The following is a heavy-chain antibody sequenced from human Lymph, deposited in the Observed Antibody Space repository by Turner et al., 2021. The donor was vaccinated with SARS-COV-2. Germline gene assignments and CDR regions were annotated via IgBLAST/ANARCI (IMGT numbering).Heavy chain of an antibody. V-gene: IGHV4-39*01. CDR1: GGSISRSTYY. J-gene: IGHJ4*02. CDR2: IYYSGST. CDR3: ARGSPKGWYVHVMDD. Sequence: LHPQDSRPGLVKPSETLSPPCSVSGGSISRSTYYWGWLRQPPGKGLEWIGSIYYSGSTYYNPSLRSRLTISVDTSKNQFSLKLSSVTAADTAVYYCARGSPKGWYVHVMDDWGQGTLVTVSS. D-gene: IGHD6-19*01.